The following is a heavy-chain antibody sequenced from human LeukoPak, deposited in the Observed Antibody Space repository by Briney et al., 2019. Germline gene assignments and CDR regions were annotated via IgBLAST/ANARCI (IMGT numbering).Heavy chain of an antibody. Sequence: GGSLRLSCAASGFTFSSDWMSWGRQAPGKGLGRVSYISSSGSTIYYSDSVKGRFTISRDNAKNSLYLQMNSLRAEDTAVYYCAELGINMIGGVWGKGTTVTISS. CDR1: GFTFSSDW. D-gene: IGHD3-10*02. CDR3: AELGINMIGGV. CDR2: ISSSGSTI. V-gene: IGHV3-48*04. J-gene: IGHJ6*04.